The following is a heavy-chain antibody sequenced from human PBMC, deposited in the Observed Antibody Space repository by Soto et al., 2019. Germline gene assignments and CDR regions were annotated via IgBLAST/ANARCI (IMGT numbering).Heavy chain of an antibody. J-gene: IGHJ4*02. Sequence: PGGSLRLSCAASGFTFSNAWMRWVRQAPGKGLEWVGRIKSKTDGGKTDYAAPVKGRFTISRDESKNTLHLQMNSLKTEDTAVFYCTTEKYHDFWSGYVWAPYWSQGALVTVSS. CDR3: TTEKYHDFWSGYVWAPY. CDR2: IKSKTDGGKT. D-gene: IGHD3-3*01. V-gene: IGHV3-15*01. CDR1: GFTFSNAW.